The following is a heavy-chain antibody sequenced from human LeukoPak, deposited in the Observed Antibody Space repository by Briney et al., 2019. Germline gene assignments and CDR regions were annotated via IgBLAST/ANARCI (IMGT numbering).Heavy chain of an antibody. CDR3: ANWREKWFLYYYYGMDV. D-gene: IGHD3-22*01. V-gene: IGHV3-30-3*01. J-gene: IGHJ6*02. Sequence: GGSLRLSCAASGFTFSTYAVHWVRQAPGKGLEWVAVISYDGSNEYYADSVKGRFTISRDNSKNTLYLQMNSLRAEDTAVYYCANWREKWFLYYYYGMDVWGQGTTVTVSS. CDR1: GFTFSTYA. CDR2: ISYDGSNE.